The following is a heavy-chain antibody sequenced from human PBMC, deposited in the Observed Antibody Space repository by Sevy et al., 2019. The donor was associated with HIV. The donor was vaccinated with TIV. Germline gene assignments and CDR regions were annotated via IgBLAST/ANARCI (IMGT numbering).Heavy chain of an antibody. CDR3: ARGRAPNSMDV. Sequence: ASVKVSCKTSGYTFTTYAVTWVRQGPGQGLEWMGWMTTYNGGTNLAQKFQDRVTMTADVSTRTVYLDLRSLTSDDTATYYCARGRAPNSMDVWGKGTTVTVSS. J-gene: IGHJ6*04. CDR1: GYTFTTYA. V-gene: IGHV1-18*01. CDR2: MTTYNGGT.